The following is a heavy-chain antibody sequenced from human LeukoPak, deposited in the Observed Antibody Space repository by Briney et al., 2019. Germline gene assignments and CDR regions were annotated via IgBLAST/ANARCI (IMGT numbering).Heavy chain of an antibody. Sequence: PSETLSLTCTVSGGSISSYYWSWLRQPPGKGLEWIGYIYYSGSTNYNPSLKSRVTISVDTSKNQFSLKLSSVTAADTAVYYCARVGYCSSTSCYTGYYYMDGWGKGTTVTVSS. J-gene: IGHJ6*03. CDR2: IYYSGST. V-gene: IGHV4-59*01. CDR3: ARVGYCSSTSCYTGYYYMDG. D-gene: IGHD2-2*02. CDR1: GGSISSYY.